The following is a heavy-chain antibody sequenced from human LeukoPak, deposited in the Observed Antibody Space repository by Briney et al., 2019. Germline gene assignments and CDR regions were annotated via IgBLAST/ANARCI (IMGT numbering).Heavy chain of an antibody. D-gene: IGHD2-15*01. CDR1: GGTFSSYA. Sequence: VASVKVSCKASGGTFSSYAISWVRQAPGQGLEWMGGIIPIFGTANYAQKFQGRVTITTDESTSTAYMELSSLRSEDTAVYYCARDDGLLKYSWYFDLWGRGTLVTVSS. J-gene: IGHJ2*01. CDR3: ARDDGLLKYSWYFDL. V-gene: IGHV1-69*05. CDR2: IIPIFGTA.